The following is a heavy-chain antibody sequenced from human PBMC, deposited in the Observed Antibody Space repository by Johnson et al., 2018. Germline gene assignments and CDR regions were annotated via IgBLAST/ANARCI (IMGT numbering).Heavy chain of an antibody. V-gene: IGHV3-7*01. D-gene: IGHD3-16*02. CDR3: AIWGGDLDR. Sequence: EVQLVESGGGLVQPGGSLRLSCAASGFMFSRYWMSWVRQAPGKGLEWVANIKQDGSEKYYVDSVKGRFTISRDNARNSLRLKMNSLRVEDTALYYCAIWGGDLDRWGQGTMVTVAS. CDR2: IKQDGSEK. CDR1: GFMFSRYW. J-gene: IGHJ3*02.